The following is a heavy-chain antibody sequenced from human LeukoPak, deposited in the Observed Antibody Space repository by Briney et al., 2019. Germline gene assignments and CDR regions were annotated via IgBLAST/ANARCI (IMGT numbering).Heavy chain of an antibody. CDR3: APGGYGSGSYWDGPNWFDP. D-gene: IGHD3-10*01. V-gene: IGHV1-2*02. CDR2: INPNSGGT. Sequence: ASVKVSCKASGYTFTGYYMHWVRQAPGQGLEWMGWINPNSGGTNYAQKFQGRVTMTRDTSISTAYMELSRLRSDDTAVYYCAPGGYGSGSYWDGPNWFDPWGQGTLVTVSS. J-gene: IGHJ5*02. CDR1: GYTFTGYY.